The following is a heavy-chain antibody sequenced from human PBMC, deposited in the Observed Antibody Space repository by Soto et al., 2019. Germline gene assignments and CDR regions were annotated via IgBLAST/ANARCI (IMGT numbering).Heavy chain of an antibody. V-gene: IGHV3-23*01. CDR2: ISGSGGST. D-gene: IGHD6-13*01. CDR1: GFTFSSYA. J-gene: IGHJ6*02. CDR3: AKDSGIAAADDYYYYYYGMDV. Sequence: EVQLLESGGGLVQPGGSLRLSCAASGFTFSSYAMSWVRQAPGKGLEWVSAISGSGGSTYYADSVKGRFTISRDNSKITLYLQMNSLRAEETAVYYCAKDSGIAAADDYYYYYYGMDVWGQGTTVTVSS.